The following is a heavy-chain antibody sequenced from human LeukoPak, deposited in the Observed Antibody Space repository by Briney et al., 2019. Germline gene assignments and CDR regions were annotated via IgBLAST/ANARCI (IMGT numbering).Heavy chain of an antibody. CDR3: ARDVGGSLDY. D-gene: IGHD1-26*01. J-gene: IGHJ4*02. V-gene: IGHV3-7*01. Sequence: PGGSLRLSCAASGFTFSTYWMAWVRQAPGKGLEWVGNIKGDESARHQADSVKGRFTISRDNAQNSVYLQMSSLRGEDTAVYYCARDVGGSLDYWGQGTLVTVSS. CDR1: GFTFSTYW. CDR2: IKGDESAR.